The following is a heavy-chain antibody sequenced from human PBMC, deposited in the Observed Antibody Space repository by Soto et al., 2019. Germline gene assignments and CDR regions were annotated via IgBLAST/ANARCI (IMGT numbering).Heavy chain of an antibody. J-gene: IGHJ4*02. Sequence: TSETLSLTCTVSGGSISSYYWSWIRQPPGKGLEWIGYIYYSGSTDYDPSLKSRVTISVDTSKNQFSLKLSSVTAADTAVYYCARRWGNYFDFWGQGTLVNVSS. V-gene: IGHV4-59*01. CDR1: GGSISSYY. CDR2: IYYSGST. CDR3: ARRWGNYFDF. D-gene: IGHD7-27*01.